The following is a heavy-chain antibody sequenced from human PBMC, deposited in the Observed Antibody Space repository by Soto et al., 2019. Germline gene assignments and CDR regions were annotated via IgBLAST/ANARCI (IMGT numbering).Heavy chain of an antibody. V-gene: IGHV4-59*02. CDR2: SGST. D-gene: IGHD6-19*01. J-gene: IGHJ5*02. CDR3: ARLSAGWLDP. Sequence: QVQLQESGPGLVKPSETLSLTCTVSGGYVSSYYWSWIRQPPGKGLEWIGYSGSTNYNPSLKSRVTISVDTSKNQFSLNPSSVTAADTAVYYCARLSAGWLDPWGQGTLVTVAS. CDR1: GGYVSSYY.